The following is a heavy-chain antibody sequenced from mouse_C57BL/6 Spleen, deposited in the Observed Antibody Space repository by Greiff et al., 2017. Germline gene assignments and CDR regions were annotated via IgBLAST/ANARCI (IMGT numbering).Heavy chain of an antibody. Sequence: EVQLQQSGPVLVKPGASVKMSCKASGYTFTDYYMNWVKQSHGKSLEWIGVINPYNGGTSYNQKFKGKATLTVDKSSSTAYMELNSLTSEDSAVYYCARHENPVITTAGYAMDYWGQGTSVTVSS. CDR2: INPYNGGT. J-gene: IGHJ4*01. V-gene: IGHV1-19*01. D-gene: IGHD1-1*01. CDR1: GYTFTDYY. CDR3: ARHENPVITTAGYAMDY.